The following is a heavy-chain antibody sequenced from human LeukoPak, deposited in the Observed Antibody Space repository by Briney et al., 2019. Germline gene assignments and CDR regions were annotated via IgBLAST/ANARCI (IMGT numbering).Heavy chain of an antibody. CDR3: ARMPAATLFDY. D-gene: IGHD2-2*01. J-gene: IGHJ4*02. CDR1: GGTFSSYA. Sequence: ASVKVSCKASGGTFSSYAISWVRQAPGQGLEWMGRIIPILGIANYAQKFQGRVMITADKSTSTAYMELSSLRSEDTAVYYCARMPAATLFDYWGQGTLVTVSP. V-gene: IGHV1-69*04. CDR2: IIPILGIA.